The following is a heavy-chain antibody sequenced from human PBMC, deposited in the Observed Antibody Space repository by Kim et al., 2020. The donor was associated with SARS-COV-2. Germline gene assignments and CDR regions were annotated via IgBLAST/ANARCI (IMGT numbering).Heavy chain of an antibody. CDR3: AGVIQDYDYIWGSYRPGGNYYGMDV. J-gene: IGHJ6*02. CDR1: GFTFSDYY. D-gene: IGHD3-16*02. Sequence: VGSLRLSCAASGFTFSDYYMSWIRQAPGKGLEWVSYISSSGSTIYYADSVKGRFTISRDNAKNSLYLQMNSLRAEDTAVYYRAGVIQDYDYIWGSYRPGGNYYGMDVWGQGTTVTVSS. CDR2: ISSSGSTI. V-gene: IGHV3-11*01.